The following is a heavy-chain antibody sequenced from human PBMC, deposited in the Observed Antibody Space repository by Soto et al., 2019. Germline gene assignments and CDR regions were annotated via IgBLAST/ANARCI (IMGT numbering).Heavy chain of an antibody. CDR1: GGSISSYY. CDR3: ASGVRSGGPFFYFDY. J-gene: IGHJ4*02. D-gene: IGHD3-3*01. Sequence: QVQLQESGPGLVKPSETLSLTCTVSGGSISSYYWSCIRQPAGKGLEWIGRIYTSGSTNYNPSLKSRVSASVDTAQNQFSLKISSGTAADTAVYYCASGVRSGGPFFYFDYWGQGTLVTVSS. V-gene: IGHV4-4*07. CDR2: IYTSGST.